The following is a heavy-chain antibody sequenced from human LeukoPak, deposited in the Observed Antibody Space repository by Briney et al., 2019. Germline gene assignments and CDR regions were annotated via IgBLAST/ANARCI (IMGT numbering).Heavy chain of an antibody. V-gene: IGHV4-34*01. CDR3: ARDVAAAGTPQIYFDY. D-gene: IGHD6-13*01. Sequence: SETLSLTCAVYGGSFTDYYWSWIRQPPGKGLEWIGEINHRGSTNYNPSLKSRVTISVDTSKNQFSLKLSSVTAADTAVYYCARDVAAAGTPQIYFDYWGQGTLVTVSS. J-gene: IGHJ4*02. CDR2: INHRGST. CDR1: GGSFTDYY.